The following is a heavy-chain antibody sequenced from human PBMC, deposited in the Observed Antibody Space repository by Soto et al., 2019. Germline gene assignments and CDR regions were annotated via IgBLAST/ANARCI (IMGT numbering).Heavy chain of an antibody. CDR2: IYYNSNRI. J-gene: IGHJ6*04. CDR1: GATLQDYA. CDR3: GKDISPGGMDV. Sequence: EVQLVESGGGLVQPGGSLRLSCAGSGATLQDYAMHWVRQAPGKGLEWVSGIYYNSNRIDYADSVKGRFTISRDNARNALYLQMNSLTTEDTAFYHCGKDISPGGMDVWGRGIMVTVSS. V-gene: IGHV3-9*01.